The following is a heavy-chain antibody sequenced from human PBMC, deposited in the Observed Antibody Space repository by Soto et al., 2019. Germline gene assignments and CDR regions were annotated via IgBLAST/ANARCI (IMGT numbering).Heavy chain of an antibody. Sequence: QLQLQESGSGLVKPSQTLSLTCAVSGGSISSGGYSWSWIRQPPGKGLAWIGYIYHSGSTYYNPSRXGXVXIXXDRSKNQFALKLSSVTAADTAVYYCARGQVVAAQPWGQGTLVTVSS. J-gene: IGHJ5*02. V-gene: IGHV4-30-2*01. CDR1: GGSISSGGYS. CDR3: ARGQVVAAQP. D-gene: IGHD2-15*01. CDR2: IYHSGST.